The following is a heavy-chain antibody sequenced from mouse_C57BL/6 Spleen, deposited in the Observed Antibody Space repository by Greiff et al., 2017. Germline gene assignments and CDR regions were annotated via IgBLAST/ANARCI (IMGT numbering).Heavy chain of an antibody. Sequence: EVMLVESGAGLVKPGGSLKLSCAASGFTFSSYAMSWVRQTPEKRLEWVAYISSGGDYTYYADTVKGRFTISRDNARNTLYLQINSLKVEETSMYYCTRDPIYFGSSYWYFDVWGTGTTVTVAS. CDR2: ISSGGDYT. J-gene: IGHJ1*03. CDR1: GFTFSSYA. D-gene: IGHD1-1*01. CDR3: TRDPIYFGSSYWYFDV. V-gene: IGHV5-9-1*02.